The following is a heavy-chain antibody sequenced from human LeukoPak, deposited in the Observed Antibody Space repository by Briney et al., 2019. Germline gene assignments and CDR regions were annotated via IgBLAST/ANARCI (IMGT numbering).Heavy chain of an antibody. CDR2: INPSGGST. D-gene: IGHD3-22*01. J-gene: IGHJ5*02. V-gene: IGHV1-46*01. CDR1: GYTFAGYY. CDR3: ARDYYDSSGYSPFDP. Sequence: ASVKVSCKASGYTFAGYYMHWVRQAPGQGLEWMGWINPSGGSTSYAQKFQGRVTMTRDTSTSTVYMELSSLRSEDTAVYYCARDYYDSSGYSPFDPWGQGTLVTVSS.